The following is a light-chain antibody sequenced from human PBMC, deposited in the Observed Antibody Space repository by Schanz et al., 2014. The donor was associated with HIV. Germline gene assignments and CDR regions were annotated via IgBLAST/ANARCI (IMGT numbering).Light chain of an antibody. Sequence: QSVLTQPASVSGSPGQSITISCTGTSSDVGGYNYVSWYQQYPGKAPKLMIYEGSKRPSGVSNRFSGSKSGNTASLTISGLQADDEADYYCSSYTSSSTVVFGGGTKPTVL. J-gene: IGLJ2*01. CDR2: EGS. V-gene: IGLV2-14*01. CDR1: SSDVGGYNY. CDR3: SSYTSSSTVV.